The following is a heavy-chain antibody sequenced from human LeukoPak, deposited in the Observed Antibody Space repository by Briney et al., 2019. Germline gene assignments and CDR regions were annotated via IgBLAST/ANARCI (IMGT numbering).Heavy chain of an antibody. CDR3: VRDRRDGKNLAYHFDF. J-gene: IGHJ4*02. D-gene: IGHD5-24*01. CDR1: GLTFSSNA. CDR2: MSYDGTSE. V-gene: IGHV3-30-3*01. Sequence: GTSLRLSCAASGLTFSSNAMHWVRQAPGKGLEWVAVMSYDGTSEYYADSVRGRFTISRDHSQNMLHLQMNSLRDEDTALYYCVRDRRDGKNLAYHFDFWGQGTLVTVSS.